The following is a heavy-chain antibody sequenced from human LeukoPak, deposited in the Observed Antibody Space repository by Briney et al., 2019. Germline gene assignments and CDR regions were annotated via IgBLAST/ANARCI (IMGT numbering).Heavy chain of an antibody. D-gene: IGHD3-9*01. CDR1: GGSISSYY. CDR2: IYYSGST. J-gene: IGHJ6*02. Sequence: SETLSLTCTVSGGSISSYYWSWIRQPPGKELEWIGYIYYSGSTNYNPSLKSRVTISVDTSKNQFSLKLSSVTAADTAVYYCARGGTYYDILTGYSDYYYGMDVWGQGTTVTVSS. V-gene: IGHV4-59*01. CDR3: ARGGTYYDILTGYSDYYYGMDV.